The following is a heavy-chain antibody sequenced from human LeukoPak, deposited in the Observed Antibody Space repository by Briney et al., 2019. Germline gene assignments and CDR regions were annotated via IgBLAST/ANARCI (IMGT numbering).Heavy chain of an antibody. Sequence: GGSLRLSCAASGFSFSSYSMNWVRQAPGKGLEWISYIRRDGSRIYYADSVEGRFTISRDNAKNSLYLQMDSLRVEDTAVYYCTRDPHALDFWGQGTLATVSS. J-gene: IGHJ4*02. CDR3: TRDPHALDF. D-gene: IGHD2/OR15-2a*01. CDR2: IRRDGSRI. V-gene: IGHV3-48*01. CDR1: GFSFSSYS.